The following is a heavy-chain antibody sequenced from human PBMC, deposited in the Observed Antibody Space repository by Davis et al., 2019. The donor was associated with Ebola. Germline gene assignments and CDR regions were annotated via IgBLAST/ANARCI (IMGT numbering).Heavy chain of an antibody. D-gene: IGHD1-26*01. Sequence: SVKVSCKASGGTFSGYVINWVRQAPGQGLEWMGRIIPILARATYAQRFQGRITMTRNLSMNTAYMELSSLRSDDTAVYYCTKRVGSRSGFENWGQGSLVTVSS. J-gene: IGHJ4*02. CDR3: TKRVGSRSGFEN. V-gene: IGHV1-69*04. CDR2: IIPILARA. CDR1: GGTFSGYV.